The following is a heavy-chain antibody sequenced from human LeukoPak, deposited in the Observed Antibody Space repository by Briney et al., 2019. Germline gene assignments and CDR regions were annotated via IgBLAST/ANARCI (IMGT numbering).Heavy chain of an antibody. CDR2: IKQDGSEK. D-gene: IGHD6-19*01. V-gene: IGHV3-7*01. J-gene: IGHJ4*02. Sequence: GGSLRLSCAASGFTFSSYWMSWVRQAPGKGLEWVANIKQDGSEKYYVDSVKGRFTISRDNSKNTLYLQVGSLRAEDMAVYYCARGFLGYSSGWYESYFDSWGQGTLVTVSS. CDR3: ARGFLGYSSGWYESYFDS. CDR1: GFTFSSYW.